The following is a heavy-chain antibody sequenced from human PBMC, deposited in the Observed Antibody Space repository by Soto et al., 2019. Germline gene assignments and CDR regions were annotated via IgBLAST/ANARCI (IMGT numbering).Heavy chain of an antibody. CDR3: SKDAHCTNGVCWFDP. D-gene: IGHD2-8*01. Sequence: PGGSLRLSCAASGFTFSSYAMSWVRQAPGKGLEWVSAISGSGGSTYYADSVKGRFTISRDNSKNTLYLQMNSLRAEDTAVYYCSKDAHCTNGVCWFDPWGQGTLVTVSS. CDR2: ISGSGGST. V-gene: IGHV3-23*01. J-gene: IGHJ5*02. CDR1: GFTFSSYA.